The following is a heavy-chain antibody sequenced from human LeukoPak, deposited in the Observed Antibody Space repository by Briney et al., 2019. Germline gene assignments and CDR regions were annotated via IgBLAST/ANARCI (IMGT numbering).Heavy chain of an antibody. CDR1: GFTFSSYG. Sequence: GGTLRLSCAASGFTFSSYGMTWVRQAPGKGLEWVSGISGSGGSTYYADSVKGRFTISRDNSKNTLYLQMNSLRAEDTAVYYCAKDRYYDSSGYIDYWGQGTLVTVSS. V-gene: IGHV3-23*01. CDR3: AKDRYYDSSGYIDY. D-gene: IGHD3-22*01. CDR2: ISGSGGST. J-gene: IGHJ4*02.